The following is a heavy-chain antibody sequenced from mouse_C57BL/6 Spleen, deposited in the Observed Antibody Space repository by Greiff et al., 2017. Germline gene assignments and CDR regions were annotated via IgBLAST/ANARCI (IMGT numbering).Heavy chain of an antibody. D-gene: IGHD1-1*01. J-gene: IGHJ1*03. CDR1: GYTFTSYG. V-gene: IGHV1-81*01. CDR3: ARSDYGSSSYWYFDV. Sequence: QVHVKQSGAELARPGASVKLSCKASGYTFTSYGISWVKQRTGQGLEWIGEIYPRSGNTYYNEKFKGKATLTADKSSSTAYMELRSLTSEDSAVYFCARSDYGSSSYWYFDVWGTGTTVTVSS. CDR2: IYPRSGNT.